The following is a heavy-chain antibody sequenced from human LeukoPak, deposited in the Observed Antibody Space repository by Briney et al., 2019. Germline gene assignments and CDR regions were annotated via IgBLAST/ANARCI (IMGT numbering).Heavy chain of an antibody. V-gene: IGHV4-39*07. J-gene: IGHJ5*02. CDR2: FYYSGST. CDR3: ARDDGHYDFWSGYYPNWFDP. Sequence: PSETLSLTCTVSGGSISSSSYYWGWIRQPPGKGLEWVGSFYYSGSTYYNPSLKSRVTISVDTSKNQFSLKLSSVTAADTAVYYCARDDGHYDFWSGYYPNWFDPWGQGTLVTVSS. CDR1: GGSISSSSYY. D-gene: IGHD3-3*01.